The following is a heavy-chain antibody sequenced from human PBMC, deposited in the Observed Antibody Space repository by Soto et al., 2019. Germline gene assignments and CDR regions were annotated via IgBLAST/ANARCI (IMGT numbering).Heavy chain of an antibody. V-gene: IGHV3-74*01. CDR2: ITGDGSST. D-gene: IGHD2-21*02. J-gene: IGHJ4*02. CDR1: GFTFSTFW. CDR3: ARESDTCGFSTADY. Sequence: EVQLVESGGGLVQPGGSLRLSCAASGFTFSTFWMHWVRQVPGKGLVWVSRITGDGSSTSYADSVKGRFTISRDNAKNTLDLQMDSLRAADTAAYYWARESDTCGFSTADYWGQGALV.